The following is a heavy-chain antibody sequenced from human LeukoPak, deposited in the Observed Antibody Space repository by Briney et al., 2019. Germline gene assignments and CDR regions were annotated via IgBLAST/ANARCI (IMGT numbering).Heavy chain of an antibody. CDR1: GFTFSSYA. CDR2: ISGSGGST. D-gene: IGHD4-17*01. CDR3: AKADDYGDYVSAFDI. Sequence: PGGSLRLPCAASGFTFSSYAMSWVRQAPGKGLEWVSAISGSGGSTYYADSVKGRFTISRDNSKNTLYLQMNSLRAEDTAVYYCAKADDYGDYVSAFDIWGQGTMVTVSS. V-gene: IGHV3-23*01. J-gene: IGHJ3*02.